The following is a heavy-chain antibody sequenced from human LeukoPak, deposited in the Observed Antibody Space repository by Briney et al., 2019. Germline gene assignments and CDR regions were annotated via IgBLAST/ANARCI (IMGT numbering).Heavy chain of an antibody. J-gene: IGHJ4*02. CDR2: IHHSGTP. Sequence: PSETLFLTCTVSGDSISNSVYYWSWIRQHPGKGLEWIGYIHHSGTPYYSPTLKSRLTISVDTSKNQFSLQLSSVTAADTAVYYCARVRDSFDYWGQGTLVTVSS. CDR1: GDSISNSVYY. CDR3: ARVRDSFDY. V-gene: IGHV4-31*02.